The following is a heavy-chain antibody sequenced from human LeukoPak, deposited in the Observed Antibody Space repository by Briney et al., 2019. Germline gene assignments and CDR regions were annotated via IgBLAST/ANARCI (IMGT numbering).Heavy chain of an antibody. D-gene: IGHD3-22*01. J-gene: IGHJ4*02. Sequence: GASVKVSCKASGYTFTRYYMQWVRQAPGQGLEWMGWINPNSGGTNYAQKFQGRVTMTRDTSINTAYMELSRLTSDDTAVYYCASVRSSGSYYDAFDYWGQGTLVTVSS. CDR1: GYTFTRYY. V-gene: IGHV1-2*02. CDR2: INPNSGGT. CDR3: ASVRSSGSYYDAFDY.